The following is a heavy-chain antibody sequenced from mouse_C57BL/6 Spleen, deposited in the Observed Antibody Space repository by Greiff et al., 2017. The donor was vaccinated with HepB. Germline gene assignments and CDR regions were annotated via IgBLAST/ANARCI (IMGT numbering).Heavy chain of an antibody. D-gene: IGHD2-5*01. CDR1: GFNIKDYY. J-gene: IGHJ4*01. Sequence: VQLQQSGAELVKPGASVKLSCTASGFNIKDYYMHWVKQRTEQGLEWIGRIDPEDGETKYAPKFQGKATITADKSSNTAYLQLSSLTAEDTAVYYCARRENYSNYDYAMDYWGQGTSVTVSS. V-gene: IGHV14-2*01. CDR3: ARRENYSNYDYAMDY. CDR2: IDPEDGET.